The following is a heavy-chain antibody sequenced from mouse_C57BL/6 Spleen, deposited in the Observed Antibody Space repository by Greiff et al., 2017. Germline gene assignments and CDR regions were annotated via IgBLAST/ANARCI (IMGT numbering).Heavy chain of an antibody. CDR2: IYPGSGST. V-gene: IGHV1-55*01. Sequence: QVQLQQPGAELVKPGASVKMSCKASGYTFTSYWITWVKQRPGQGLEWIGDIYPGSGSTNYNEKFKSKATLTVETSSSPAYMQLSSLTSEDSAVYYCASLITTVVAFDYWGQGTTLTISS. CDR1: GYTFTSYW. J-gene: IGHJ2*01. D-gene: IGHD1-1*01. CDR3: ASLITTVVAFDY.